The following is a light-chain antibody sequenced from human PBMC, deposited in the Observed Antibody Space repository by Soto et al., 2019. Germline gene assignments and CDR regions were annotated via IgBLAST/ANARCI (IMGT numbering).Light chain of an antibody. CDR1: QSASSY. Sequence: EIVLTQSPATLSLSPGERATLSCRASQSASSYLAWYQRKPGQAPRLLIYDASNRATGIPARFSGSGSGTDFTLTISSLEPEDFAVYYCLQRSNWPRTFGQGTKLEIK. CDR2: DAS. CDR3: LQRSNWPRT. V-gene: IGKV3-11*01. J-gene: IGKJ2*01.